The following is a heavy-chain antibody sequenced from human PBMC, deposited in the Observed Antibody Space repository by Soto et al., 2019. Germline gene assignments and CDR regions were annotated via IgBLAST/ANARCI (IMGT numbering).Heavy chain of an antibody. Sequence: GGSLRLSCAASGLTFSGSAMHWVRQASGKGREWVGRIRSKANSYATEYAASVKGRFTISRDDSKNTAYLQMNSLKTEDTALYYCTRHADLGYCSSTSCYDFDYWGQGTLVTVSS. CDR2: IRSKANSYAT. D-gene: IGHD2-2*01. J-gene: IGHJ4*02. CDR3: TRHADLGYCSSTSCYDFDY. CDR1: GLTFSGSA. V-gene: IGHV3-73*01.